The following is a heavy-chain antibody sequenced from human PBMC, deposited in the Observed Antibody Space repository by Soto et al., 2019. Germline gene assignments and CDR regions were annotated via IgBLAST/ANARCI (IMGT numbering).Heavy chain of an antibody. CDR3: AREFGLSSGWPGSYYYYMDV. J-gene: IGHJ6*03. CDR2: IYYSGST. D-gene: IGHD6-19*01. CDR1: GGSISSYY. Sequence: LSETLSLTCTVSGGSISSYYWSWIRQPPGKGLEWIGYIYYSGSTNYNPSLKSRVTISVDTSKNQFSLKLSSVTAADTAVYYCAREFGLSSGWPGSYYYYMDVWGKGTTVTVSS. V-gene: IGHV4-59*01.